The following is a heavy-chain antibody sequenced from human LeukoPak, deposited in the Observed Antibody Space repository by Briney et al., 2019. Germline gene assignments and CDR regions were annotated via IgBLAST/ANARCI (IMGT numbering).Heavy chain of an antibody. D-gene: IGHD1-26*01. V-gene: IGHV1-69*05. CDR3: AISGSFYYFDY. CDR2: IIPIFGTA. CDR1: GGTFSSYA. Sequence: ASVKVSCRASGGTFSSYAISWVRQAPGQGLEWMGGIIPIFGTANYAQKFQGRVTITTDESTSTAYMELSSLRSEDTAVYYCAISGSFYYFDYWGQGTLVTVSS. J-gene: IGHJ4*02.